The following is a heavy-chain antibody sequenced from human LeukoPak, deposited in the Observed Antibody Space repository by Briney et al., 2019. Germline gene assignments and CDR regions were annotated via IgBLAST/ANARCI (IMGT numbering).Heavy chain of an antibody. Sequence: SETLSLTCAVSGGSINSHYWGWIRQPPGKGLQWIGDIFYTGKNNYNPSLKSRVTISLDTSKDHLSLHLTSVLAADTAIYYCVRRDPGWNYFDYWGPGILVTVSS. V-gene: IGHV4-59*08. CDR3: VRRDPGWNYFDY. CDR1: GGSINSHY. J-gene: IGHJ4*02. CDR2: IFYTGKN. D-gene: IGHD6-19*01.